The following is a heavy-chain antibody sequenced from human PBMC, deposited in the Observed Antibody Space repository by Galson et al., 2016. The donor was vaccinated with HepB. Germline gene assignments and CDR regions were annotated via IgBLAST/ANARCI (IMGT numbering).Heavy chain of an antibody. CDR2: ISHRGDTT. CDR3: ATLSREMVWFCHIT. D-gene: IGHD2-21*01. CDR1: GINFRTYA. Sequence: SLRLSCAVSGINFRTYAMSWVRQAPGKGLEWVSAISHRGDTTYYADSVQGRFSISRDNSRNTLYLQASSLRVEDTAVYYCATLSREMVWFCHITWGRGTVVTVSS. J-gene: IGHJ5*02. V-gene: IGHV3-23*01.